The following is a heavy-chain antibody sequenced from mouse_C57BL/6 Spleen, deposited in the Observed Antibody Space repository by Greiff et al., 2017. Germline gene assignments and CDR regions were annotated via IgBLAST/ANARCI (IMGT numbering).Heavy chain of an antibody. J-gene: IGHJ3*01. CDR3: TTRNWDEAY. V-gene: IGHV14-4*01. CDR1: GFNIKDDY. Sequence: VQLQQSGAELVRPGASVKLSCTASGFNIKDDYMHWVKQRPEQGLEWIGWIDPENGDTEYASKFQGKATITADTSSNTAYLQLSSLTSEDTAVYYCTTRNWDEAYWGQGTLGTVSA. CDR2: IDPENGDT. D-gene: IGHD4-1*01.